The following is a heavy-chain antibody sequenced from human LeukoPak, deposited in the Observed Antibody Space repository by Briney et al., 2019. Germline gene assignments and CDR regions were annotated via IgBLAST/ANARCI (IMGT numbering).Heavy chain of an antibody. J-gene: IGHJ3*02. Sequence: SETLSLTCAVSGGSISSINWWSWVRQPPGKGLEWIGEIYHSGSTNYNPSLKSRDTISLDTSKNQFSLKLSSVTAADTAVYYCAREGRYYDILTGYNDDAFDIWGQGTMVTVSS. V-gene: IGHV4-4*02. CDR1: GGSISSINW. CDR3: AREGRYYDILTGYNDDAFDI. D-gene: IGHD3-9*01. CDR2: IYHSGST.